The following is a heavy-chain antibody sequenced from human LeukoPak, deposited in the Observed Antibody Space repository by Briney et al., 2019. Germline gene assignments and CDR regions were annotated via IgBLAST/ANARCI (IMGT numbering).Heavy chain of an antibody. Sequence: GGSLRLSCAASGFTFRNYWMTWVRQTPGKGLEWVANIKQDGSEKYFWDSVKGRFTISRDNAKNSVYLQMNSLRVEDTGVYYCTRDTGGIGSYPDYWGQGTLVTGYS. CDR2: IKQDGSEK. V-gene: IGHV3-7*01. CDR1: GFTFRNYW. J-gene: IGHJ4*02. CDR3: TRDTGGIGSYPDY. D-gene: IGHD1-26*01.